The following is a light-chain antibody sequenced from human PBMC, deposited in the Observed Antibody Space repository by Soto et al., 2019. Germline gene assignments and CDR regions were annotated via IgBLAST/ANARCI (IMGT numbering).Light chain of an antibody. Sequence: EIMMTQSPANLSVSPGERVTLSCRASQSFSSKVAWYQQKPGQAPRLLMYGASTRATDIPARFSGSGSGTEFTLTISSLQSEDFAVYYCQQYNNWPLTFGGGTKVEIK. CDR1: QSFSSK. V-gene: IGKV3-15*01. CDR3: QQYNNWPLT. CDR2: GAS. J-gene: IGKJ4*01.